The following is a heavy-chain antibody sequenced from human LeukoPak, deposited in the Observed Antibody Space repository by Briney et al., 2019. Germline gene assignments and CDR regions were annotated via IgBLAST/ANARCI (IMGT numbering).Heavy chain of an antibody. CDR2: INPGDGPT. CDR3: ARHELGGTSPFDY. V-gene: IGHV1-46*01. CDR1: GYTFTNYY. Sequence: GASVKVSCKASGYTFTNYYMHWVRQAPGQGLEWMGIINPGDGPTSYAQKFQGRVTMTRDTSTSTVYMELSSLRSDDTDTAVYFCARHELGGTSPFDYWGQGTLVTVSS. J-gene: IGHJ4*02. D-gene: IGHD4-23*01.